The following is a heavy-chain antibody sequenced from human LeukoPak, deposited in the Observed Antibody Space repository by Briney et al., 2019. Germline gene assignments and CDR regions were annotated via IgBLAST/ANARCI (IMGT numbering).Heavy chain of an antibody. V-gene: IGHV3-7*01. CDR1: GFTFSSYW. CDR2: IKQDGSEK. J-gene: IGHJ6*03. Sequence: GGSLRLSCAASGFTFSSYWMSWVRQAPGKGLEWVANIKQDGSEKYYVDSVKGRSTISRDNAKNSLYLQMNSLRAEDTAVYYCARVYDFWSGYYGGYYYYYMDVWGKGTTVTVSS. CDR3: ARVYDFWSGYYGGYYYYYMDV. D-gene: IGHD3-3*01.